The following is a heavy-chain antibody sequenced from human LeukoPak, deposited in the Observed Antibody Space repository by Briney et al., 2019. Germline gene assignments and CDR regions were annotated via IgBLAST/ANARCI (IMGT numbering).Heavy chain of an antibody. V-gene: IGHV3-21*01. Sequence: GGSLRLSCAASGFTVSSNYMSWVRQAPGKGLEWVSSISSSSNYIYYADLVKGRFTISRDNAKNSLYLQMNSLRAEDTAVYYCARSTSAFDIWGQGTMVTVSS. CDR2: ISSSSNYI. J-gene: IGHJ3*02. D-gene: IGHD1-1*01. CDR3: ARSTSAFDI. CDR1: GFTVSSNY.